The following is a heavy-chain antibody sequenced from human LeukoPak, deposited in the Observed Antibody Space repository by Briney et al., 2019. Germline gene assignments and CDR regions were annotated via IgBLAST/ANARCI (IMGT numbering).Heavy chain of an antibody. CDR2: IHSSGST. V-gene: IGHV4-59*08. Sequence: SETLSLTCTVSGRTISSYYWNWIRQPPGKGLEWIGYIHSSGSTKYNPSPKSRVTISVDTSKNQFSLKLSSVTAADRAVYYCARWYSSGWAFDYWGQGTLVTVSS. D-gene: IGHD6-19*01. CDR1: GRTISSYY. J-gene: IGHJ4*02. CDR3: ARWYSSGWAFDY.